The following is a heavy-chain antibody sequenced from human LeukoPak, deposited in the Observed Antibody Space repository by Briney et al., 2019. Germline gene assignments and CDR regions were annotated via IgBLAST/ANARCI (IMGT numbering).Heavy chain of an antibody. CDR3: ARGGGMLLTYAQEFDY. D-gene: IGHD4/OR15-4a*01. CDR2: IKQDGSEK. Sequence: GGSLRLSCAASGFTFSSYWMSWVRQAPGKGLEWVANIKQDGSEKYYVDSVKGRFTISRDNAKNSLYLQMNSLRDEDTAVYYCARGGGMLLTYAQEFDYWGQGTLVTVSS. CDR1: GFTFSSYW. V-gene: IGHV3-7*01. J-gene: IGHJ4*02.